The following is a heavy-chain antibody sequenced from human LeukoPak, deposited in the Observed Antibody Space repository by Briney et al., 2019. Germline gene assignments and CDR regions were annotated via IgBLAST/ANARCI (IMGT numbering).Heavy chain of an antibody. V-gene: IGHV1-2*02. CDR1: GYTLTGYY. D-gene: IGHD2-8*02. Sequence: ASVKVSCKASGYTLTGYYMHWVRQAPGQGLEWMGWINPNSGGTNYAQKFQGRVTMTRDTSISTAYMEVSSLRSDDTAVYYCARLTVEAFGTGFDYWGQGTLVTVSS. CDR2: INPNSGGT. CDR3: ARLTVEAFGTGFDY. J-gene: IGHJ4*02.